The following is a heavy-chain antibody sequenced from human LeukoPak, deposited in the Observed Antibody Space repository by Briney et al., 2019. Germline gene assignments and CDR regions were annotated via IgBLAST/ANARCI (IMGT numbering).Heavy chain of an antibody. D-gene: IGHD5-18*01. Sequence: GEFLKISCKGSGYSFTSYWIGWVRQMPGKGLEWMGIIYPGDSDTRYSPSFQGQVTISADKSISTAYLQWSSLKASDTAMYYCARQTYSYGPYYYYYMDVWGKGTTVTVSS. V-gene: IGHV5-51*01. J-gene: IGHJ6*03. CDR3: ARQTYSYGPYYYYYMDV. CDR1: GYSFTSYW. CDR2: IYPGDSDT.